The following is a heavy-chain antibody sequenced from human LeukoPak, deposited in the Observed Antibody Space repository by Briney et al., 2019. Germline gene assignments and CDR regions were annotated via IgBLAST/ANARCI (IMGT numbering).Heavy chain of an antibody. CDR2: IYPDDSET. CDR1: GYRFTTDY. CDR3: ARQATTVTNYYYYGMDV. J-gene: IGHJ6*02. Sequence: GESLKISCKASGYRFTTDYIGWVRQMPGKGLEWMGIIYPDDSETNYSPSFQGQVSMSVDKSITTAYLQWSSLKASDTAIYYCARQATTVTNYYYYGMDVWGQGTTVTVSS. V-gene: IGHV5-51*01. D-gene: IGHD4-17*01.